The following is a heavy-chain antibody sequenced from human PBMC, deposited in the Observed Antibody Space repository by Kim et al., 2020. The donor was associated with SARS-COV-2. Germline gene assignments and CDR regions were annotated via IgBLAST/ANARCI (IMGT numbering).Heavy chain of an antibody. V-gene: IGHV1-3*01. Sequence: ASVKVSCKASGYTFTSYAMHWVRQAPGQRLEWMGWINAGNGNTKYSQKFQGRVTITRDTSASTAYMELSSLRSEDTAVYYCARGDYDFWSGQYNWFDPWGQGTLVTVSS. D-gene: IGHD3-3*01. CDR2: INAGNGNT. J-gene: IGHJ5*02. CDR1: GYTFTSYA. CDR3: ARGDYDFWSGQYNWFDP.